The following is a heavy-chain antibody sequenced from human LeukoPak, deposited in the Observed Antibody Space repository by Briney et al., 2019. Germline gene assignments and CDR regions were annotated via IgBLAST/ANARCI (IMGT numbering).Heavy chain of an antibody. J-gene: IGHJ3*02. Sequence: GGSLRLSCAASGFSVSSSFMSWVRQAPGKGLEWVSVIYSIGSTFYADSVKGRFTISRDNSKNTLYLHMNSPRAEDTAVYYCARDRVYLGREDAFDIWGQGTMVTVSS. CDR3: ARDRVYLGREDAFDI. CDR1: GFSVSSSF. V-gene: IGHV3-53*01. CDR2: IYSIGST. D-gene: IGHD7-27*01.